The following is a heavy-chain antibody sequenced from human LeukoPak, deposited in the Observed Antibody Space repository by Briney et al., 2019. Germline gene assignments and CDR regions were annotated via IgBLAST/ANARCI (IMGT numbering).Heavy chain of an antibody. CDR3: AKGYYDSSPQTPFDY. CDR2: ISGSGGST. CDR1: GFTFSSYA. D-gene: IGHD3-22*01. Sequence: PGGSLRLSCAASGFTFSSYAMSWVRQAPGKGLEWVSAISGSGGSTYYADSVKGRFTISRDYSKNTLYLQMNSLRAEDTALYYCAKGYYDSSPQTPFDYWGQGTLVTVSS. J-gene: IGHJ4*02. V-gene: IGHV3-23*01.